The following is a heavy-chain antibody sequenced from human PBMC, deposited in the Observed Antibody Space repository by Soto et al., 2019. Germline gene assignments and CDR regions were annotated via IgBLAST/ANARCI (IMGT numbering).Heavy chain of an antibody. J-gene: IGHJ4*02. D-gene: IGHD1-1*01. Sequence: SETLSLTCAVYGGSFSGYYWSWIRQPPGKGLEWIGEINHSGSTNYNPSLKSRVTISVDTSKNQFSLKLSSVTAADTAVYYCARGDPRGSPIRFYKDVADYFYYWGQGTLVPVSS. CDR1: GGSFSGYY. CDR2: INHSGST. V-gene: IGHV4-34*01. CDR3: ARGDPRGSPIRFYKDVADYFYY.